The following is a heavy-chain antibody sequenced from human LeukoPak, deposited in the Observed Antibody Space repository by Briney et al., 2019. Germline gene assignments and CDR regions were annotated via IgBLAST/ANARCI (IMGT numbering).Heavy chain of an antibody. J-gene: IGHJ4*02. Sequence: PGGSLRLSCAASGFTFSNAWMSWVRQAPGKGLEWVGRIKSKPDGGTADYAAPVKGRFTISRDDSKNTVYLQMNSLKSEDTAVYYCTTGQGSSPPPIYWGQGTPVTVSS. D-gene: IGHD2-15*01. CDR2: IKSKPDGGTA. CDR3: TTGQGSSPPPIY. CDR1: GFTFSNAW. V-gene: IGHV3-15*01.